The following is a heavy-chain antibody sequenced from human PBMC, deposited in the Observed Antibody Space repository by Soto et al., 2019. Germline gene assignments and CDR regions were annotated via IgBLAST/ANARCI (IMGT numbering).Heavy chain of an antibody. CDR3: ASPPGPPASSGMDV. CDR2: ISSGGVS. Sequence: GGSLRLSCAASGFTVSDNYINWVRQAPGKGLEWVAVISSGGVSYYADSVKGRFTISRDNSRHTVYLQMNSLRAEDTAVYYCASPPGPPASSGMDVWGQGTTVTVSS. CDR1: GFTVSDNY. D-gene: IGHD2-8*02. J-gene: IGHJ6*02. V-gene: IGHV3-53*01.